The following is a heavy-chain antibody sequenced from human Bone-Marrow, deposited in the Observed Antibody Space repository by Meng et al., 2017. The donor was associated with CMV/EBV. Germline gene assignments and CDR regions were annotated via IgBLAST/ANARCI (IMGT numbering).Heavy chain of an antibody. CDR3: ARTGYTWNYVQNYFDY. CDR2: IYYSGST. J-gene: IGHJ4*02. CDR1: GGSISSYY. V-gene: IGHV4-59*08. Sequence: GSLRLSCTVSGGSISSYYWSWIRQPPGKGLEWIGYIYYSGSTNYNPSLKSRVTISVDTSKNQFSLKLSSVTAADTAVYYCARTGYTWNYVQNYFDYWAQRTLVTVSS. D-gene: IGHD1-7*01.